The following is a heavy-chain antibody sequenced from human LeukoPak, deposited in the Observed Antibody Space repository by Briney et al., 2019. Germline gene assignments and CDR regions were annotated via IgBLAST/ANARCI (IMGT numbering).Heavy chain of an antibody. CDR1: GGSISSYY. Sequence: PSETLSLTCTVSGGSISSYYWSWIRHPAGKGLEWIGRIYTSGSTNYNPSLKSRVTMSVDTSKNQFSLKLSSVTAADTAVYYCARDRIAVAGDYFDYWGQGTLVTVSS. V-gene: IGHV4-4*07. CDR3: ARDRIAVAGDYFDY. J-gene: IGHJ4*02. D-gene: IGHD6-19*01. CDR2: IYTSGST.